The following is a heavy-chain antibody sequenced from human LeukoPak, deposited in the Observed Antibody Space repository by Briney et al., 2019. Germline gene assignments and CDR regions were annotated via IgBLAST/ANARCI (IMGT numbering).Heavy chain of an antibody. CDR2: FDPEDGET. CDR1: GYTLTELS. Sequence: ASVKVSCKVSGYTLTELSMHWVRQAPGKGLEWMGGFDPEDGETIYAQKFQGRVTMAEDTSTDTAYMELSSLRSEDTAVYYCATVRCSGGSCYYFDYWGQGTLVTVSS. D-gene: IGHD2-15*01. CDR3: ATVRCSGGSCYYFDY. V-gene: IGHV1-24*01. J-gene: IGHJ4*02.